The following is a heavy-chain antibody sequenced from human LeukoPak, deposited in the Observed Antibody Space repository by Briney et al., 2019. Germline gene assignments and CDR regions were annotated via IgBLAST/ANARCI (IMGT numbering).Heavy chain of an antibody. CDR3: ARARGYSYGLSNGDYYGMDV. CDR2: ISGSGGKT. D-gene: IGHD5-18*01. Sequence: PGGSLRLSCEASGFTFRSYAMTWVRQAPGKGLEWVSAISGSGGKTYYADSVKGRFTISRDNSRNTLYLQMNSLRAEDTAVYYCARARGYSYGLSNGDYYGMDVWGQGTTVTVSS. J-gene: IGHJ6*02. CDR1: GFTFRSYA. V-gene: IGHV3-23*01.